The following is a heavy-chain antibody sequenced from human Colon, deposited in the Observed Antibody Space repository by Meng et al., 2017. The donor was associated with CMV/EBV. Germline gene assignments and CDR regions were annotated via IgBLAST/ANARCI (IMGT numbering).Heavy chain of an antibody. D-gene: IGHD3-16*01. CDR3: ASHSSYVWGSHH. CDR1: GYGFPGYY. Sequence: VQCVELGGEWGIPGASGQVPCKASGYGFPGYYLQWVRQAPGQGLEWMGWMDPTTGRTDYAQKFQGTVTMTRDTSISTAYLELSRLTSDDTAVYFCASHSSYVWGSHHWGQGTLVTVSS. V-gene: IGHV1-2*02. CDR2: MDPTTGRT. J-gene: IGHJ1*01.